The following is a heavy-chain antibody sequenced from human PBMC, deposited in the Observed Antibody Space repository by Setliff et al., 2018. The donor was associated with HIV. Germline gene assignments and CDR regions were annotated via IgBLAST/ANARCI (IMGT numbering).Heavy chain of an antibody. CDR2: IAGNKGTT. Sequence: GGSLRLSCAASGFKFRDYTLSWLRQFPGKGLEWVSAIAGNKGTTFYADSVKGRFTISRDNSKDTLFLQMNSLRPEDTAIYYCARDPYSSGWNEYLSYYSYYNMDVWGQGTTVTVSS. CDR3: ARDPYSSGWNEYLSYYSYYNMDV. J-gene: IGHJ6*02. D-gene: IGHD6-19*01. V-gene: IGHV3-23*01. CDR1: GFKFRDYT.